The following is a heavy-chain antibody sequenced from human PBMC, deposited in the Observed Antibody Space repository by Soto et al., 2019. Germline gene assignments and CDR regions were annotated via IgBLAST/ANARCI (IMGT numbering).Heavy chain of an antibody. CDR1: GYTFTSYA. V-gene: IGHV1-3*01. Sequence: QVQLVQSGAEVKKPGASVKVSCKASGYTFTSYAMHWVRQAPGQRLEWMGWINAGNGNTKYSQKFQGRVTITRDTSASTAYMELSSLRSEDTAVYYCAREGGLLLCFGDPPRGNWFDLWGQGTLVTVSS. CDR2: INAGNGNT. J-gene: IGHJ5*02. CDR3: AREGGLLLCFGDPPRGNWFDL. D-gene: IGHD3-10*01.